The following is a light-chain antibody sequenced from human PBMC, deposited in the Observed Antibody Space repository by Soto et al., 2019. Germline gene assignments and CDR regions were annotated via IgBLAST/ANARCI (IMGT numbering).Light chain of an antibody. CDR1: QDISNY. V-gene: IGKV1-12*01. Sequence: DIQMTQSPSSVSASVGDRVTITCRASQDISNYLAWYQQKPGKAPNLLIYTASSLQSGVPSKFSGSGSGTDFTFTVSSLQPEDVATYYCQQTNSVPLTFGGGTKVEIK. CDR2: TAS. CDR3: QQTNSVPLT. J-gene: IGKJ4*01.